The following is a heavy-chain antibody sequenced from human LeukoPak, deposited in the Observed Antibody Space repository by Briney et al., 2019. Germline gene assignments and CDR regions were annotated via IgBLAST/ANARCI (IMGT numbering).Heavy chain of an antibody. CDR3: ARFKLDYVDGSRYYYLSVDY. J-gene: IGHJ4*02. CDR2: IKEDETEK. CDR1: GFTFSSHW. D-gene: IGHD3-16*01. Sequence: GGSLRLSCAASGFTFSSHWMSWVRQAPGKGLEWVASIKEDETEKYYVDSVKGRFTISRDNAKNSMYLQMNSLRDEDSAVYYCARFKLDYVDGSRYYYLSVDYWGQGTLGSVSS. V-gene: IGHV3-7*01.